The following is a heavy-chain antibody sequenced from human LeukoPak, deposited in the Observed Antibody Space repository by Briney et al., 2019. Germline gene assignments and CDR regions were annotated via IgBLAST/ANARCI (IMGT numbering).Heavy chain of an antibody. V-gene: IGHV3-33*08. CDR1: EFTFSAYG. D-gene: IGHD3-10*01. J-gene: IGHJ4*02. Sequence: QAGRSLSLSCAASEFTFSAYGMHWVRQAPGKGLEWVAVIWYDGSNKYYADSVKGRFTISRDNSKNTLYLHMNSLRTEDTAVYYCARAGSYHFDNWGQGTLVTVSS. CDR2: IWYDGSNK. CDR3: ARAGSYHFDN.